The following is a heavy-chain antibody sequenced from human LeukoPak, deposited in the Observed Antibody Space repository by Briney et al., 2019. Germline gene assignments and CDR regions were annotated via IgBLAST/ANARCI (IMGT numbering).Heavy chain of an antibody. V-gene: IGHV1-2*02. D-gene: IGHD3-10*01. CDR2: INPNSGGT. J-gene: IGHJ4*02. CDR3: ARDRGPLGIDY. Sequence: ASLKVSCKASGYTFTGYYMHWVRQAPGQGLEWVGWINPNSGGTNYAQKFQGRVTMTRDTSISTADMEVSRLRSDDTAVYYCARDRGPLGIDYWGQGTLVTVSS. CDR1: GYTFTGYY.